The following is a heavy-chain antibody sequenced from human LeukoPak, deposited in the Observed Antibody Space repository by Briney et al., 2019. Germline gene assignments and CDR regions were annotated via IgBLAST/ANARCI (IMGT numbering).Heavy chain of an antibody. CDR2: INHSGST. D-gene: IGHD2/OR15-2a*01. CDR3: AGHHPRNTVDF. J-gene: IGHJ4*02. Sequence: SETLSLTCAVYGGSFRGYYWSWIRQPPGKGLEWIGEINHSGSTNYNPSLKSRVTISVDTSKNQFSLKLSSVTAADTAVYYCAGHHPRNTVDFWGQGTLVTVSS. CDR1: GGSFRGYY. V-gene: IGHV4-34*01.